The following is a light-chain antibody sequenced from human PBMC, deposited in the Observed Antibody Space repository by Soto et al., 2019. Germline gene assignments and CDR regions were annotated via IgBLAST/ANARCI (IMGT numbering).Light chain of an antibody. CDR2: GAS. CDR1: QSVSSGF. CDR3: QQYDGSPRT. J-gene: IGKJ1*01. V-gene: IGKV3-20*01. Sequence: EIVLTQSPGTLSLSPGERATLSCRASQSVSSGFLAWYQQKPGQAPRLLIYGASSRATGIPDRFSGSGSGTDFTLTISRLEPEDFAVYYCQQYDGSPRTFGQGTKVDIX.